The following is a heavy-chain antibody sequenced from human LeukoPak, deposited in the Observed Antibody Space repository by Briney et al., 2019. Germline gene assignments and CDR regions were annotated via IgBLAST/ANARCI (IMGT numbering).Heavy chain of an antibody. V-gene: IGHV4-39*07. J-gene: IGHJ4*02. CDR2: IYYSGST. D-gene: IGHD3-22*01. CDR3: ARMYYYDSSGYPFDY. CDR1: GGSISSSSYY. Sequence: SETLSLTCTVSGGSISSSSYYWGWIRQPPGKGLEWIGSIYYSGSTNYNPSLKSRVTISVDTSKNQFSLKLSSVTAADTAVYYCARMYYYDSSGYPFDYWGQGTLVTVSS.